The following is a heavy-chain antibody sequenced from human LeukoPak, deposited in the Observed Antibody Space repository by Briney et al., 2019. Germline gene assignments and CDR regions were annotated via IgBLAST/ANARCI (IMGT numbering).Heavy chain of an antibody. J-gene: IGHJ2*01. Sequence: SETLSLTCTVSGGSISSGGYYWSWIRQHPGKGLEWIGYIYYSGSTYYNPSLKSRVTISVDTSKNQFSLKLSSVTAADTAVYYCARGVSMIVVVIHDWYFDLWGRGTLVTVSS. D-gene: IGHD3-22*01. V-gene: IGHV4-31*03. CDR3: ARGVSMIVVVIHDWYFDL. CDR1: GGSISSGGYY. CDR2: IYYSGST.